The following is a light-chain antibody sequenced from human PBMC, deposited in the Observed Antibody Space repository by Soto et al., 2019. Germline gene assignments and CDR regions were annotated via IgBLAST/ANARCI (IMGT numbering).Light chain of an antibody. V-gene: IGLV2-14*01. CDR1: SSDVGGYNY. CDR3: SSYTSSSPCV. J-gene: IGLJ1*01. CDR2: EVS. Sequence: QSALTQPASVSGSPGQSITISCTGTSSDVGGYNYVSWYQQHPGKAPELMIYEVSNRPSGVSNRFTGSKSGNTASLTISGLQAEDEADYYCSSYTSSSPCVFGNGTKVTVL.